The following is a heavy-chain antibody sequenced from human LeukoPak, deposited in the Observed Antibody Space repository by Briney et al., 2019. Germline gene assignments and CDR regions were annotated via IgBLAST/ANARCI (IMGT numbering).Heavy chain of an antibody. D-gene: IGHD2-15*01. J-gene: IGHJ4*02. CDR2: ISGSGGST. Sequence: PGGSLRLSCATSGFTFSSYAISWVRQAPGKGLEWVSAISGSGGSTYYADSVKGRFTISRDNSKNTLYLQMNSLRAEDTAVYYCAKTKLGYCSGGNCYSRHYRLDYWGQGTLVTVSS. CDR3: AKTKLGYCSGGNCYSRHYRLDY. V-gene: IGHV3-23*01. CDR1: GFTFSSYA.